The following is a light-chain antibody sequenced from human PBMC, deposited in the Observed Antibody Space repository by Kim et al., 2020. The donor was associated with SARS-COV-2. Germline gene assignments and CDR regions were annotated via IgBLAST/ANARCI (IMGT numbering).Light chain of an antibody. CDR3: QVWDSSSDHRV. J-gene: IGLJ2*01. CDR1: NIGSKS. CDR2: YDS. V-gene: IGLV3-21*04. Sequence: SYELTQPPSVSVAPGKTARITCGGSNIGSKSVHWYQRKPGQAPVLVIYYDSDRPSGIPERFSGSNSGNTATLTISRVEAGDEADYYCQVWDSSSDHRVFGGGTQLTV.